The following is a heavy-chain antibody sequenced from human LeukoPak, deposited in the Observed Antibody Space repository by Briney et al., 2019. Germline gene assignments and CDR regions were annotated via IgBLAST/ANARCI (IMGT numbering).Heavy chain of an antibody. J-gene: IGHJ4*02. Sequence: GGSLRLSCAASAFTFSVYGMHWVRQTPGKGLEWVAFIRFDGVNKYYADSVKGRFTISRDNSKNTLYLQMNSLRAEDTAVYYCARDSAHCTNGVCTDYWGQGTLVTVSS. CDR2: IRFDGVNK. D-gene: IGHD2-8*01. CDR3: ARDSAHCTNGVCTDY. V-gene: IGHV3-30*02. CDR1: AFTFSVYG.